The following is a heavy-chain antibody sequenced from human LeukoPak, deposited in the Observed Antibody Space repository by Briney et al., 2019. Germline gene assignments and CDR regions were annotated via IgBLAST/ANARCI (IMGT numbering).Heavy chain of an antibody. CDR1: GFTFSSYS. CDR2: ISSSSSTI. D-gene: IGHD3-22*01. CDR3: ARARGEYYDSSGYYY. J-gene: IGHJ4*02. Sequence: GGSLRLSCAASGFTFSSYSMNWVRQAPGKGLEWVSYISSSSSTIYYADSVKGRFTISRDNAKNSLYLQMNSLRAEDTAVYYCARARGEYYDSSGYYYWGQGTLVTVSS. V-gene: IGHV3-48*04.